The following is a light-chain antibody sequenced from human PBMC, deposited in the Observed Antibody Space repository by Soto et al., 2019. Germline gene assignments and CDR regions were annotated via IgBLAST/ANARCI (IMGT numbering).Light chain of an antibody. Sequence: DIVMTQSPDSLAVSLGERATINCESSQSVLYSSNNQNCLAWYQQKPGQPPKLLIYWASTRESGVPDRFSGSRSVTDFTLTISSLQAEDVAVYYCQQYCATPWTFGQGTKVEIK. CDR3: QQYCATPWT. CDR2: WAS. CDR1: QSVLYSSNNQNC. V-gene: IGKV4-1*01. J-gene: IGKJ1*01.